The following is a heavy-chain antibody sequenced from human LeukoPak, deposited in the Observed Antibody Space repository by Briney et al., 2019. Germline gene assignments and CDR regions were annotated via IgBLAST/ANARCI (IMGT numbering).Heavy chain of an antibody. CDR2: IYPGDSNT. D-gene: IGHD1-14*01. Sequence: GESLKISCQGSGYRSTSYWIGWVRQVPGQGLEWLGIIYPGDSNTRYSPSLQGQVTISADDSINTAYLQWRSLTASDTAIYYCARRKDWYFDLWGPGTLVTVSS. V-gene: IGHV5-51*01. CDR1: GYRSTSYW. J-gene: IGHJ2*01. CDR3: ARRKDWYFDL.